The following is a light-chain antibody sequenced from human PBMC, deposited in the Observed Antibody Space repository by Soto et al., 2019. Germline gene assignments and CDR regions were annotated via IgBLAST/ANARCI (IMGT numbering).Light chain of an antibody. CDR2: GAS. CDR3: QQYDTWPSIT. J-gene: IGKJ5*01. V-gene: IGKV3-15*01. Sequence: EIVMTQSPATLSVSPGEGATLSCRASQSVRTKLAWSQQQAGQAPRLLIYGASTRATGVSDRFSGSGSGTEYTLTISSLQSEDFAVYYCQQYDTWPSITFGQGTRLEIK. CDR1: QSVRTK.